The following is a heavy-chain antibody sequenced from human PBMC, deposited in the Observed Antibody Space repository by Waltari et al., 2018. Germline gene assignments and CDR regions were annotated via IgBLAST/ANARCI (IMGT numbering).Heavy chain of an antibody. D-gene: IGHD6-25*01. J-gene: IGHJ4*02. V-gene: IGHV4-34*01. CDR2: INHSGST. CDR1: GGSFSGYY. CDR3: ARAPAGGSGNFDY. Sequence: QVQLQQWGAGLLKPSETLSLTCAVYGGSFSGYYWSWIRQPPGKGLELIGEINHSGSTNSNPSLKSRVTISVDTSKNQFSPKLSSVTAADTAVYYCARAPAGGSGNFDYWGQGTLVTVSS.